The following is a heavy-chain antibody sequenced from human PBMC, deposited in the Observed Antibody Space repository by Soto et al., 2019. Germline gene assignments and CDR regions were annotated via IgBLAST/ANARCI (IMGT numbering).Heavy chain of an antibody. V-gene: IGHV1-3*01. CDR2: INAGNGNT. Sequence: ASVKVSCKASGYTFTSYAMHWVRQAPGQRLEWMGWINAGNGNTKYSQKFQGRVTITRDTSASTAYMELGSLRSEDTAVYYCARPIVGARLYGLDYWGQGTLVTVSS. D-gene: IGHD1-26*01. CDR3: ARPIVGARLYGLDY. J-gene: IGHJ4*02. CDR1: GYTFTSYA.